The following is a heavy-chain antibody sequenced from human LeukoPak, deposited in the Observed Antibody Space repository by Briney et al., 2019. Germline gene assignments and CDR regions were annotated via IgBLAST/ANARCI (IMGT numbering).Heavy chain of an antibody. CDR3: ARVVGYCSSTSCPYYFDY. Sequence: NPSETLSLTCTVSGGSISSGGYYWSWIRQHPGKGLEWIGYIYYSGSTYYNPSLKSRVTISVDTSKNQFSLKLSSVTAADTAVYYCARVVGYCSSTSCPYYFDYWGQGTLVTVSS. J-gene: IGHJ4*02. V-gene: IGHV4-31*03. CDR1: GGSISSGGYY. D-gene: IGHD2-2*01. CDR2: IYYSGST.